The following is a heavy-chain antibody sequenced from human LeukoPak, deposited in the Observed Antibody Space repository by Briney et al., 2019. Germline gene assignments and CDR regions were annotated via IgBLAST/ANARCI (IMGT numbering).Heavy chain of an antibody. Sequence: GGSLRLSGAASGFTFSNYGMSWVRQAPGKGLEWVSALSDSGTSTYYADSVKGRFTISRDNSKNTLYLQMNSLRAEDTAVYYCARDQNDSSGLDYWGQGTLVTVSS. D-gene: IGHD3-22*01. V-gene: IGHV3-23*01. J-gene: IGHJ4*02. CDR3: ARDQNDSSGLDY. CDR1: GFTFSNYG. CDR2: LSDSGTST.